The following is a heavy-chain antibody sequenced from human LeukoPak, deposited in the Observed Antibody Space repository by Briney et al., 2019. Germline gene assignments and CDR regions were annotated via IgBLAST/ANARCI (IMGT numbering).Heavy chain of an antibody. D-gene: IGHD3-16*01. CDR2: INPYSGDT. Sequence: ASVKVSCKTSGGTFSSYAISWVRQAPGQGLEWMGWINPYSGDTKYAQKFQGRVTVTRDTSISIASMELSRLKSDDTAVYYCARLVHSGVGEHDYWGQGTLVTVSA. CDR1: GGTFSSYA. V-gene: IGHV1-2*02. J-gene: IGHJ4*02. CDR3: ARLVHSGVGEHDY.